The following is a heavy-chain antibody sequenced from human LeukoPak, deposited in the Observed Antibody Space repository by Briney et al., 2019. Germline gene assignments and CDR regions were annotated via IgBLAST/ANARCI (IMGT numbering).Heavy chain of an antibody. CDR2: INPNSGGI. Sequence: ASVKVSCKASGYTFTGYYMHWVRQAPGQGLEWMGWINPNSGGINYAQKFQGRVTMTRDTSISTAYMELSRLRSDGTAVYYCAVLPSGTDAFDIWGQGTMVTVSS. J-gene: IGHJ3*02. V-gene: IGHV1-2*02. CDR1: GYTFTGYY. D-gene: IGHD6-25*01. CDR3: AVLPSGTDAFDI.